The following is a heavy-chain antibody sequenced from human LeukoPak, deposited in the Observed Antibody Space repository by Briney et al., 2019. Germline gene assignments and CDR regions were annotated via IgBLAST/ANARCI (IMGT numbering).Heavy chain of an antibody. CDR2: IYSGGST. CDR1: GFTVSSNH. J-gene: IGHJ4*02. V-gene: IGHV3-53*01. D-gene: IGHD5-18*01. Sequence: GGSLRLSCAASGFTVSSNHMSWVRQAPGKGLEWVSVIYSGGSTYYADSAKGRFTISRDNSKNTLYLQMNSLRAEDTAVYYCAGSAYTYGTPYYFDFWGQGTLVTVSS. CDR3: AGSAYTYGTPYYFDF.